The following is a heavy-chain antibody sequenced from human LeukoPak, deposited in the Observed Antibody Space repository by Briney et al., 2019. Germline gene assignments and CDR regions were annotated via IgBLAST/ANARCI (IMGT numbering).Heavy chain of an antibody. CDR3: ATDSMLVSGSGSYFDY. CDR1: GFTFDDYA. J-gene: IGHJ4*02. Sequence: GGSLRLSCAASGFTFDDYAMHWVRQGPGKGLEWVSGISWNSGSIVYADSVKGRFTISRDSAKNSLYLQMDTLRPEDTALYYCATDSMLVSGSGSYFDYWGQGTLVTVSS. CDR2: ISWNSGSI. D-gene: IGHD3-10*01. V-gene: IGHV3-9*01.